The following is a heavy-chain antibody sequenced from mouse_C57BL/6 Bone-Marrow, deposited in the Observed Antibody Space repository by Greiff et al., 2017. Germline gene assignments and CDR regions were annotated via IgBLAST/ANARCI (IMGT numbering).Heavy chain of an antibody. CDR1: GYTFTSYW. J-gene: IGHJ3*01. Sequence: VQLQQSGAELAKPGASVKLSCKASGYTFTSYWMHWVKQRPGQGLEWIGYINPSSGYTKYNQKFKDKATLTADTSSSTAYMQLSSLTYEDSAVYYCARWSLRRGFAYWGQGTLVTVSA. CDR3: ARWSLRRGFAY. D-gene: IGHD1-2*01. CDR2: INPSSGYT. V-gene: IGHV1-7*01.